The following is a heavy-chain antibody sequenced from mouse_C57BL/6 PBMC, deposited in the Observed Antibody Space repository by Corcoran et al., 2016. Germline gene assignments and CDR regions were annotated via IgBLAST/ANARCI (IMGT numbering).Heavy chain of an antibody. J-gene: IGHJ4*01. CDR3: ARWGTDAMDY. V-gene: IGHV1-80*01. CDR2: IYPGDGDT. Sequence: QVQLQQSGAELVKPGASVKISCKASGYAFSSYWMKWVKQRPGKGIEWIGQIYPGDGDTNYNGKFKGKATLTAYKSSSTAYMQLSSLTSEDSAVYFCARWGTDAMDYWGQGTSVTVSS. CDR1: GYAFSSYW.